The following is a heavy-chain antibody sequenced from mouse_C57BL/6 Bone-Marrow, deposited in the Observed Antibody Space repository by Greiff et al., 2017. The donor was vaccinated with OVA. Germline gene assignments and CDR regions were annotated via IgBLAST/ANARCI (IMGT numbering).Heavy chain of an antibody. D-gene: IGHD2-4*01. Sequence: QVQLQQSGAELVMPGASVKLSCKASGYTFTSYWMHWVKQRPGQGLEWIGEIDPSDSYTNYNQKFKGKSTLTVDKSSSTAYMQLSSLTSEDSAVDYCARSRVYDYDGGFAYWGQETLVTVSA. J-gene: IGHJ3*01. CDR3: ARSRVYDYDGGFAY. V-gene: IGHV1-69*01. CDR2: IDPSDSYT. CDR1: GYTFTSYW.